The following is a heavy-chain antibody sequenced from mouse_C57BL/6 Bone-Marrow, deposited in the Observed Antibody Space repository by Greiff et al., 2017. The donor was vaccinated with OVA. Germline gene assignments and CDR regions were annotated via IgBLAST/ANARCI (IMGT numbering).Heavy chain of an antibody. CDR1: GYTFTSYW. CDR3: TGYAWFAY. V-gene: IGHV1-5*01. CDR2: IYPGNSDT. J-gene: IGHJ3*01. D-gene: IGHD2-2*01. Sequence: EVQLQQPGAELVKPGASVKLSCKASGYTFTSYWMHWVKQRPGQGLEWIGAIYPGNSDTSYNQKFKGKAKLTAVTSASTAYMELSSLTNEDSAVYYCTGYAWFAYWGQGTLVTVSA.